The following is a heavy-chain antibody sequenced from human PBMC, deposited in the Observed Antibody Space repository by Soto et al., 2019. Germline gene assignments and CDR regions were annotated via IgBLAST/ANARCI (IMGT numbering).Heavy chain of an antibody. CDR1: GGSFSGYY. CDR2: INHSGST. J-gene: IGHJ4*02. D-gene: IGHD6-13*01. V-gene: IGHV4-34*01. CDR3: ARGEVGSSWYFY. Sequence: QVQLQQWCAGLLKPSETLSLTCAVYGGSFSGYYWSWIRQPPGKGREWIGEINHSGSTNYNPSLKRRVTISVDPSKNQFSLKLSSVTAADTAVYYCARGEVGSSWYFYWGQGTLVTVSS.